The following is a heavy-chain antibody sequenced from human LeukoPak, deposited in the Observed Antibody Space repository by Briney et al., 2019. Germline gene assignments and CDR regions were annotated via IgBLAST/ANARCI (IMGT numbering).Heavy chain of an antibody. Sequence: GGSLRLSCAASGFTFSSYAMSWVRQAPGKGLEWVSAITGSAGSTYYAGSVKGRFTISRDNSKNTLYLQMNSLRAEDTAVYYCAKDRAPWLPGDYWGQGTLVTVSS. CDR2: ITGSAGST. J-gene: IGHJ4*02. D-gene: IGHD5-12*01. CDR3: AKDRAPWLPGDY. CDR1: GFTFSSYA. V-gene: IGHV3-23*01.